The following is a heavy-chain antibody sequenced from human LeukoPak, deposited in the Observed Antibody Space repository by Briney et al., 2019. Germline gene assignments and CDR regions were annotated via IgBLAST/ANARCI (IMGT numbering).Heavy chain of an antibody. D-gene: IGHD2-8*01. J-gene: IGHJ4*02. CDR2: IKEDGSDK. CDR1: GFTFSSYW. V-gene: IGHV3-7*01. Sequence: GGSLRLSCAASGFTFSSYWMSWGRQAPGKGLEWVADIKEDGSDKYYVDPVKGRFTISRDNAKNSLYLQMNSLRAEDTAVYYCAKNGHYLDSWGQGTLVTVSS. CDR3: AKNGHYLDS.